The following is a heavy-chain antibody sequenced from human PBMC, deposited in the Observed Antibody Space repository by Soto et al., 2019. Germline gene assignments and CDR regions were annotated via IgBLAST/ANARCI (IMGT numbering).Heavy chain of an antibody. CDR3: ATSPNYGSSWPRFDY. V-gene: IGHV3-23*01. J-gene: IGHJ4*02. Sequence: PGGSLRLSCAASGFTFSSYAMSWVRQAPGKGLEWVSAISGSGGSTYYADSVKGRFTISRDNSKNTLYLQMNSLRAEDTAVYYCATSPNYGSSWPRFDYWGQGTLVTVSS. CDR1: GFTFSSYA. CDR2: ISGSGGST. D-gene: IGHD6-13*01.